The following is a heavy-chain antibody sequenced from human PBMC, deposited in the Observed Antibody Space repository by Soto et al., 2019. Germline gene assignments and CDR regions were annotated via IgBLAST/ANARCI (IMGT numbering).Heavy chain of an antibody. CDR2: IFYSGTT. Sequence: SETLSLTCTVSGDSISSADYYWSWIRQTPGKGLEWIGHIFYSGTTYYNPSLKSRLTISVDTSKNHFSLRLTSVTAADTAVYYCARDLWVEPELYYYGMDVWGQGTTVTVSS. V-gene: IGHV4-30-4*01. CDR1: GDSISSADYY. J-gene: IGHJ6*02. CDR3: ARDLWVEPELYYYGMDV. D-gene: IGHD1-1*01.